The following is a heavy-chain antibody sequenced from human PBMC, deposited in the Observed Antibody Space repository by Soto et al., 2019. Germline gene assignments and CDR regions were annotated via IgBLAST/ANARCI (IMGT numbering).Heavy chain of an antibody. CDR2: IYPANSDT. J-gene: IGHJ4*02. V-gene: IGHV5-51*01. CDR3: ARLSGEYYFDY. D-gene: IGHD2-21*01. CDR1: GYSFTNYW. Sequence: GESLKISCKGSGYSFTNYWIAWVRQVPEKGLEYMGIIYPANSDTRYSPSFQGQVTISADKSITTAYLHWSSLKASDTAMFYCARLSGEYYFDYWGQGTLVTVSS.